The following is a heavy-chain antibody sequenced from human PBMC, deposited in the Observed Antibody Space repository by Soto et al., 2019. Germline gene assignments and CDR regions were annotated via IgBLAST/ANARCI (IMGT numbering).Heavy chain of an antibody. Sequence: ASVKVSGKTSGYTFTSHGISWVRWAPGRGLEWMGWISAYNGDTKYAQRVQVRVSMTTDTSTATAYIELRSLRFDDTAIYFCARALWQPDYLEGFYFWGQGTPVTVSS. V-gene: IGHV1-18*04. D-gene: IGHD3-10*01. CDR3: ARALWQPDYLEGFYF. J-gene: IGHJ4*02. CDR2: ISAYNGDT. CDR1: GYTFTSHG.